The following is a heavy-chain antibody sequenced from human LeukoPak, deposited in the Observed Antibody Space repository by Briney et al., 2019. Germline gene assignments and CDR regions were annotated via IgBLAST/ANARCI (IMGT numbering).Heavy chain of an antibody. V-gene: IGHV4-39*07. CDR2: LFYSGTM. D-gene: IGHD5/OR15-5a*01. CDR1: GGSIYTDDYY. CDR3: ARENIVSTGDFDF. J-gene: IGHJ4*02. Sequence: PETQPLTSTVSGGSIYTDDYYWAWIRQPPGKLLEWVVSLFYSGTMYYNPSPKSRITMLVDTSKSQFSLNLNSVTAADTAVYYCARENIVSTGDFDFWGQGALVTVSS.